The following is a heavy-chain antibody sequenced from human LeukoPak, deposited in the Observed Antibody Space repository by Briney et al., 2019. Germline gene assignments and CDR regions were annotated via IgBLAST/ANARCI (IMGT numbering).Heavy chain of an antibody. CDR2: INHSGST. D-gene: IGHD3-3*01. CDR1: GGSFSGYY. CDR3: ERDGITIFGVVIIRGFDP. V-gene: IGHV4-34*01. J-gene: IGHJ5*02. Sequence: SETLSLTCAVYGGSFSGYYWSWIRQPPGKGLEWIGEINHSGSTNYNPSLKSRVTISVDTSKNQFSLKLSSVAAADTAVYYCERDGITIFGVVIIRGFDPWGQGTLVTVSS.